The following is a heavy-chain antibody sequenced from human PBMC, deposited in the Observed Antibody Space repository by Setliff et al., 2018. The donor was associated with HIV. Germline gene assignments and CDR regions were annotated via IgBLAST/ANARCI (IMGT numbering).Heavy chain of an antibody. V-gene: IGHV1-8*03. CDR1: GYTFTSYN. Sequence: ASVKVSCKASGYTFTSYNINWVRQATGQGLEWVQQATGQGLEWMGWMNPNSGNTDYAQKFQGRVTITRNTSVSTAYMELSSLRSEDTAVYYCARVRLSRVRGPFDAFDIWGQGTMVTVSS. CDR3: ARVRLSRVRGPFDAFDI. J-gene: IGHJ3*02. D-gene: IGHD3-10*01. CDR2: MNPNSGNT.